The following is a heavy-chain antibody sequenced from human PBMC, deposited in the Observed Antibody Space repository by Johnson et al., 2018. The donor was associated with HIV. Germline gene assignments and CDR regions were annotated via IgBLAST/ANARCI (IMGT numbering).Heavy chain of an antibody. D-gene: IGHD3-16*01. V-gene: IGHV3-7*03. J-gene: IGHJ3*02. Sequence: VQLVESGGGVVQPGRSLRLSCAASGFTFSTYGMHWVRQAPGKGLEWVANIKQDGSEKYYVDSVKGRSTISRDNSKNKLYLQMNSLRAEDTAVYYFARPEGRVGGACDICGQGTMVTVSS. CDR1: GFTFSTYG. CDR3: ARPEGRVGGACDI. CDR2: IKQDGSEK.